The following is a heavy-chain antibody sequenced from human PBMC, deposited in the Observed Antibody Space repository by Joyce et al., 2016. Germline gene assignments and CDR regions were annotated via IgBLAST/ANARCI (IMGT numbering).Heavy chain of an antibody. D-gene: IGHD2-8*01. CDR2: LSSSSSYI. CDR3: ARSSYTNGIFDY. V-gene: IGHV3-21*01. J-gene: IGHJ4*02. CDR1: GFTFSSYS. Sequence: EVQLVESGGGLVKPGGFLRLSCAASGFTFSSYSMSWVRQAPGKVLEWVSSLSSSSSYIKYTDSVKGRFTISRDNAKNSLYLQMNSLRVEDTAVYYCARSSYTNGIFDYWGQGTLVTVSS.